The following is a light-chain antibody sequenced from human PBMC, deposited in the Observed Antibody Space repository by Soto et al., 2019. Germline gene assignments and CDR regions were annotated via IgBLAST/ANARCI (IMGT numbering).Light chain of an antibody. J-gene: IGKJ1*01. CDR2: SAS. V-gene: IGKV1-12*01. Sequence: DIQMTQSPSSVSASVGDRVTITCRASQGINKWLAWYQQKPGTAPKLLIYSASSLQSGVPSRFSGSGSGTDFTLTISSLQPEDVAVYYCQQYSSWLWTFGQGTKVDIK. CDR3: QQYSSWLWT. CDR1: QGINKW.